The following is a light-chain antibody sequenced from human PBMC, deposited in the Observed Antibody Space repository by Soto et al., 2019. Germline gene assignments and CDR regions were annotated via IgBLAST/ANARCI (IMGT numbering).Light chain of an antibody. V-gene: IGKV1-5*01. Sequence: DLQLTQSPSTLSASVGDRVTITCRASQSISYWVAWYQQKPGKAPKLLISDASFLESGVPSRFSGSRSGAQFTLTISSLQPDDFATYYCQQYYSFPTFGQGTRLEIK. CDR1: QSISYW. CDR3: QQYYSFPT. J-gene: IGKJ5*01. CDR2: DAS.